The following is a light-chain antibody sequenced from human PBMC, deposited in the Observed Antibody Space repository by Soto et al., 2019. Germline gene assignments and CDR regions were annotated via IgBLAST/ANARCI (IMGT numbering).Light chain of an antibody. CDR1: ALPNQY. J-gene: IGLJ2*01. CDR2: KDS. CDR3: QSADSSGTYSVV. V-gene: IGLV3-25*03. Sequence: SYELTQPPSVSVSPGQTARITCSGDALPNQYAYWYQQKPGQAPLLVVYKDSERPSGIPERFSGSSSGTTVTLTISGVQAEDEADYYCQSADSSGTYSVVFGGGTKLTVL.